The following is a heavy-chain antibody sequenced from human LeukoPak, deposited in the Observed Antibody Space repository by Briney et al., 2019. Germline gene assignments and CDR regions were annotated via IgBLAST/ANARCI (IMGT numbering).Heavy chain of an antibody. CDR1: GVSISSSSYY. CDR2: IYYSGST. V-gene: IGHV4-39*02. J-gene: IGHJ6*03. CDR3: AKDTGRDYYYMDV. D-gene: IGHD2-8*02. Sequence: SETLSLTCTVSGVSISSSSYYWGWIRQPPGKGLEWIGSIYYSGSTYYNPSLKSRVTISVDTSKNQFSLKLRSVTAADTAVYYCAKDTGRDYYYMDVWGEGTTVTISS.